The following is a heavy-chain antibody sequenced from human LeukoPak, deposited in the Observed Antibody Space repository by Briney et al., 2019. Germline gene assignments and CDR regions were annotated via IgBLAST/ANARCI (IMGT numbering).Heavy chain of an antibody. J-gene: IGHJ4*02. D-gene: IGHD2-8*01. Sequence: AASVKVSCKASGYTFTNYGITWVRQAPGQGLEWMGWISAQHGQTEYAPNSQDRVTMTTDTYTNTAYMELRSLRSDDTAVYYCAGSLGYCTSNVCYLKYWGQGTLVTVSS. V-gene: IGHV1-18*01. CDR3: AGSLGYCTSNVCYLKY. CDR1: GYTFTNYG. CDR2: ISAQHGQT.